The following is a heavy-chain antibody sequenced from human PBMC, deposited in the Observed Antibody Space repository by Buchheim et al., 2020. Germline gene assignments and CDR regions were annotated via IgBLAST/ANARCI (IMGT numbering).Heavy chain of an antibody. V-gene: IGHV3-48*03. CDR1: GFTFSSYE. Sequence: EVQLVASGGGLVQPGASLRLSCAASGFTFSSYEMNWVRQAPGKGLEWVSYISSSGTSLYYADSVKGRFTLPRHNPKNSLYLQMNSLRAEDTAVYYCARTHFDPWGQGTL. CDR3: ARTHFDP. J-gene: IGHJ5*02. CDR2: ISSSGTSL.